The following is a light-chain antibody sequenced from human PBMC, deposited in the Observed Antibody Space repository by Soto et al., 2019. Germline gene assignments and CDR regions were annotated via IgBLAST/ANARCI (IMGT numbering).Light chain of an antibody. CDR3: QQYNSCWT. V-gene: IGKV1-5*03. CDR2: KAS. J-gene: IGKJ1*01. CDR1: QSISSW. Sequence: DIQMTQSPSTLSASAGDRVTITCRASQSISSWLAWYQQKPGKAPKLLIYKASSLESGVPSRFSGSGSGTEFTLTISSLQPDDFATYYCQQYNSCWTFGQGTKVEIK.